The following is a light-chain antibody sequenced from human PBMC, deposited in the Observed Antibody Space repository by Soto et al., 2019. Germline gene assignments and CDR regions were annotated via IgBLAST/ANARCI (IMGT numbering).Light chain of an antibody. CDR1: KFDIGRYNY. V-gene: IGLV2-14*01. Sequence: QSALTQPASVSGSPGQTITISCAGTKFDIGRYNYVSWYRQHPGEAPKLIIFEVNNRPSGISNRFTGSKSGNPASLTISGPQVEDEAFFFCTSYTSASALEIFGGGTNLTVL. CDR2: EVN. CDR3: TSYTSASALEI. J-gene: IGLJ2*01.